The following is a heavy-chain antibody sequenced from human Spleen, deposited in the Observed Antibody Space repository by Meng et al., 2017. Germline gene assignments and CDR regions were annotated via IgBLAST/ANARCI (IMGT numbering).Heavy chain of an antibody. CDR3: ARSTNNYYGMDV. D-gene: IGHD2-8*01. Sequence: SETLSLTCAVYGGSFSGYYWSWIRQPPGKGLEWIGYVYYTGSTNYNPSLKTRVTMSVDTSKNQFSLKLNSVTAADTAVYYCARSTNNYYGMDVWGQGTAVTVSS. CDR1: GGSFSGYY. J-gene: IGHJ6*02. CDR2: VYYTGST. V-gene: IGHV4-59*01.